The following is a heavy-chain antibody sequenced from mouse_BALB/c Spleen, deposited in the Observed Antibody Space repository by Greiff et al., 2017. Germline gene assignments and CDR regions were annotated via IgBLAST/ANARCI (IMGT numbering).Heavy chain of an antibody. CDR3: ARRFYYYGSSSYWYFDV. D-gene: IGHD1-1*01. V-gene: IGHV1-54*01. CDR1: GYAFTNYL. CDR2: INPGSGGT. J-gene: IGHJ1*01. Sequence: QVQLQQSGAELVRPGTSVKVSCKASGYAFTNYLIEWVKQRPGQGLEWIGVINPGSGGTNYNEKFKGKATLTADKSSSTAYMQLSSLTSDDSAVYFCARRFYYYGSSSYWYFDVWGAGTTVTVSS.